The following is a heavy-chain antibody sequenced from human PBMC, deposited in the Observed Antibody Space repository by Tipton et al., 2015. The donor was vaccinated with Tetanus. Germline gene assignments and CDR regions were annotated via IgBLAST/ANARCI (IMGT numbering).Heavy chain of an antibody. J-gene: IGHJ4*02. Sequence: TLSLTCTVSGGSISSYYWSWIRQPPGKGLEWIGYIYYSGSTNYNPSLKSRVTISVDTSKNQFSLKLSSVTAADTAVYYCARSQAVAGPPGAYWGQGIMVVVSS. D-gene: IGHD6-19*01. CDR1: GGSISSYY. CDR2: IYYSGST. CDR3: ARSQAVAGPPGAY. V-gene: IGHV4-59*01.